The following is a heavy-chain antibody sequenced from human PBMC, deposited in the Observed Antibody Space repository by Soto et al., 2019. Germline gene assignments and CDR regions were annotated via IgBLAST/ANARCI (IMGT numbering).Heavy chain of an antibody. V-gene: IGHV4-59*01. CDR1: GGSISSYY. D-gene: IGHD3-3*01. CDR3: ARKSYDFWGGFFDY. J-gene: IGHJ4*02. Sequence: SETLSLTCTVSGGSISSYYWSWIRQPPGKGLEWIGYIYYSGSTNYNPSLKSRVTISVDTSKNQFSLKLSSVTAADTAVYYCARKSYDFWGGFFDYWGQGTLVTVSS. CDR2: IYYSGST.